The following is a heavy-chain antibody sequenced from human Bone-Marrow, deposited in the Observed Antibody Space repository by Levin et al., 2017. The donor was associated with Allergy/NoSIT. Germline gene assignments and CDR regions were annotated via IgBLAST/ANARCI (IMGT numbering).Heavy chain of an antibody. CDR3: ARDSPYSSGHGAFDI. CDR1: GFTFSSYA. V-gene: IGHV3-30-3*01. J-gene: IGHJ3*02. CDR2: ISYDGSNK. Sequence: PGESLKISCAASGFTFSSYAMHWVRQAPGKGLEWVAVISYDGSNKYYADSVKGRFTISRDNSKNTLYLQMNSLRAEDTAVYYCARDSPYSSGHGAFDIWGQGTMVTVSS. D-gene: IGHD6-19*01.